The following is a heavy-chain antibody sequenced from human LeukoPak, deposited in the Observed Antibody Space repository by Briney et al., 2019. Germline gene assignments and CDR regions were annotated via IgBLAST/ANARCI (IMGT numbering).Heavy chain of an antibody. CDR2: LYYSGST. V-gene: IGHV4-59*08. J-gene: IGHJ4*02. CDR1: GGSISSYY. D-gene: IGHD3-16*02. CDR3: ARRAITFGGVIVDNYFDY. Sequence: PSETLSLSCTVSGGSISSYYWSWIRQPPGKGLDWIGYLYYSGSTNYNPSLKSRVTISVDTSKNQFSLKLSSVTAADTAVYYCARRAITFGGVIVDNYFDYWGQGILVTVSS.